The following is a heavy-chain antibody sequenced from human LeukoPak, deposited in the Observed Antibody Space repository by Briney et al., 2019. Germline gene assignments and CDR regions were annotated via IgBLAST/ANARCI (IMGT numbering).Heavy chain of an antibody. CDR1: GYTFTSYG. Sequence: ASVKVSCKTSGYTFTSYGISWVRQAPGQGLEWMGWISGYNGNTKFLQKLQDRVTMTTDTSTSTACMELRSLRPDDTAVYYCARDQYDFWGSSTYWGQGTLVTVSS. CDR3: ARDQYDFWGSSTY. CDR2: ISGYNGNT. V-gene: IGHV1-18*01. J-gene: IGHJ4*02. D-gene: IGHD3-3*01.